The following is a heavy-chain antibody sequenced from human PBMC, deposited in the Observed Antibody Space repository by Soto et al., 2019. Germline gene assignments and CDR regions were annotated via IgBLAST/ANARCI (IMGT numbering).Heavy chain of an antibody. D-gene: IGHD5-12*01. V-gene: IGHV3-74*01. CDR3: ARKEIVATTRIYYYYGMDV. J-gene: IGHJ6*02. Sequence: GGSLRLSCAASGFTFSSYWMHWVRQAPGKGLVWVSRINSDGSSTSYADSVKGRFTISRDNAKNTLYLQMNSLRAEDTAVYYCARKEIVATTRIYYYYGMDVWGQGTTVTVSS. CDR1: GFTFSSYW. CDR2: INSDGSST.